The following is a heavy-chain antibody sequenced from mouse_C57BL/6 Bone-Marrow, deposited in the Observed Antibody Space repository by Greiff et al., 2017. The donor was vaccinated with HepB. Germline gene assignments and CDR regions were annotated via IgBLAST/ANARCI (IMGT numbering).Heavy chain of an antibody. V-gene: IGHV5-9-1*02. CDR2: ISSGGDYI. CDR3: TRVVYDGYYNYSDY. D-gene: IGHD2-3*01. CDR1: GFTFSSYA. Sequence: EVQLQESGEGLVKPGGSLKLSCAASGFTFSSYAMSWVRQTPEKRLEWVAYISSGGDYIYYADTVKGRFTISRDNARNTLYLQMSSLKSEDTAMYYCTRVVYDGYYNYSDYWGQGTTLTVSS. J-gene: IGHJ2*01.